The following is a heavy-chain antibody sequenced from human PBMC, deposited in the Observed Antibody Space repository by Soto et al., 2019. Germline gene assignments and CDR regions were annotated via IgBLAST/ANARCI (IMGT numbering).Heavy chain of an antibody. J-gene: IGHJ5*02. V-gene: IGHV4-4*02. D-gene: IGHD3-3*01. CDR1: GGSISSSNW. CDR3: AVLRFLAYSSGWKWFDP. CDR2: IYHSGST. Sequence: QVQLQESGPGLVKPSGTLSLTCAVSGGSISSSNWWSWVLQPPGKGLEWIGEIYHSGSTNYNPSLKSRVTISVDKSKNQFSLKLSSVTAADTAVYYCAVLRFLAYSSGWKWFDPWGQGTLVTVSS.